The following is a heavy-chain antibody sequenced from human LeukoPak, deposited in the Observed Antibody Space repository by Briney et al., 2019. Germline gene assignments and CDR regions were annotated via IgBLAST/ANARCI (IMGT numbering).Heavy chain of an antibody. J-gene: IGHJ4*02. D-gene: IGHD1-7*01. V-gene: IGHV3-23*01. Sequence: GGSLRLSCAASGFTVSSNYMSWVRQAPGKGLEWVSAISGSGGSTYYADSVKGRFTISRDNSKNTLYLQMNSLRAEDTAVYYCAKVLVGTTCFEYWGQGTLVTVSS. CDR1: GFTVSSNY. CDR3: AKVLVGTTCFEY. CDR2: ISGSGGST.